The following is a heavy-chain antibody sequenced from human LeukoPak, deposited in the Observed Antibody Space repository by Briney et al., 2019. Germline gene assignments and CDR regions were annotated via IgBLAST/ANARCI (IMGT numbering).Heavy chain of an antibody. D-gene: IGHD6-13*01. CDR1: GGSISSYY. CDR3: ARSYSSSDHYYYYGMDV. J-gene: IGHJ6*02. Sequence: SETLSLTCTVSGGSISSYYWNWIRQPPGRGLEWIGYINYIRTTDYNPSLKSRVTISLDTSKNRFSLKLSSVSAADTAMYYCARSYSSSDHYYYYGMDVWGQGTTVTVSS. V-gene: IGHV4-59*08. CDR2: INYIRTT.